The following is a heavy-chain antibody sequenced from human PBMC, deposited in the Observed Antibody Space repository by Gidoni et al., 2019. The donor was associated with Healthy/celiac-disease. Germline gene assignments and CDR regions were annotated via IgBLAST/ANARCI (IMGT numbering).Heavy chain of an antibody. J-gene: IGHJ4*02. CDR2: INPNGGGT. CDR3: ARDRKGSSWYSESDY. Sequence: QVQLVQSGAEVKKHGSSVKVSCKASGYNFTGYYMHWVRQAPGQGLEWMGWINPNGGGTNYAQKFRGRVTMTRDTSISTAYMELSRLRADDTAVYYCARDRKGSSWYSESDYWGQGTLVTVSS. D-gene: IGHD6-13*01. CDR1: GYNFTGYY. V-gene: IGHV1-2*02.